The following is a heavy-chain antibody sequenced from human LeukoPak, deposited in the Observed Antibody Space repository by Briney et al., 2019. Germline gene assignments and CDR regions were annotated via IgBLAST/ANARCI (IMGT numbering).Heavy chain of an antibody. Sequence: ASVKVSCKVSGYTLTELSMHWVRQAPGKGLEWMGGFDPEDGETIYAQKFQGRVTMTEDTSTDTAYMELSSLRSEDTAVYYCARLHYYGMGFDYWGQGTLVTVSS. V-gene: IGHV1-24*01. D-gene: IGHD3-10*01. J-gene: IGHJ4*02. CDR1: GYTLTELS. CDR3: ARLHYYGMGFDY. CDR2: FDPEDGET.